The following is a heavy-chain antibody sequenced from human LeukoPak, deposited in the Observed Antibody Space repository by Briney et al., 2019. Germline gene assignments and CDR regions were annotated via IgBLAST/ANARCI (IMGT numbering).Heavy chain of an antibody. Sequence: SETLSLTCTVSGGAINSYHWTWIRQPPGKGLEWIASIYYIGSPKYNPSLESRVTISVDTSKNQFSLKLSSVTAADTAVYYCAREIKQVYYFDYWGQGTLVTVSS. V-gene: IGHV4-59*01. CDR2: IYYIGSP. CDR1: GGAINSYH. D-gene: IGHD1/OR15-1a*01. J-gene: IGHJ4*02. CDR3: AREIKQVYYFDY.